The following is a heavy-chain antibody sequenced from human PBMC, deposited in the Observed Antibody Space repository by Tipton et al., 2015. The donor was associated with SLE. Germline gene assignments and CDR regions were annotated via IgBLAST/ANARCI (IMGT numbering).Heavy chain of an antibody. CDR1: GGAISSYY. Sequence: TLSLTCTVSGGAISSYYWSWIRQPAGKGLEWIGCIYTSGSTHYNPSRKSRVTMSVDTSKNQFSLKLSSVTAADTAVYYCATMVLKTLYWGQGTLVTVSS. V-gene: IGHV4-4*07. J-gene: IGHJ4*02. CDR2: IYTSGST. CDR3: ATMVLKTLY. D-gene: IGHD3-10*01.